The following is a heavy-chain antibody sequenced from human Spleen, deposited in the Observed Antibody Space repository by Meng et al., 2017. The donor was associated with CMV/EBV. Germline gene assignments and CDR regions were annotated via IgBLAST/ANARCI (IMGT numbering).Heavy chain of an antibody. CDR3: ASNVGGPRPFDY. CDR2: ISSSSSHI. Sequence: GESLKISCAASGFTFSSYNLNWVRQAPGKGLEWVSSISSSSSHINYADSVKGRFTISRDDAKNSLYLQMNSLRAEDTAVYYCASNVGGPRPFDYWGQGTLVTVSS. V-gene: IGHV3-21*01. D-gene: IGHD3-10*01. J-gene: IGHJ4*02. CDR1: GFTFSSYN.